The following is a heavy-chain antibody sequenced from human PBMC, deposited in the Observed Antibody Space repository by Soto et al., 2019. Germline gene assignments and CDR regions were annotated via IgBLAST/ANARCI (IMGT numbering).Heavy chain of an antibody. Sequence: SGKVSCEASGCTFSSYAISCVRQAPGQVLEWMGGIIPIFGTANYAQKFQGRVTITADESTSTAYMELSSLRSEDTAVYYCAGGFHYCSSTSCYPLRWFDPWGQGTLVTVSS. CDR2: IIPIFGTA. D-gene: IGHD2-2*01. V-gene: IGHV1-69*13. CDR1: GCTFSSYA. CDR3: AGGFHYCSSTSCYPLRWFDP. J-gene: IGHJ5*02.